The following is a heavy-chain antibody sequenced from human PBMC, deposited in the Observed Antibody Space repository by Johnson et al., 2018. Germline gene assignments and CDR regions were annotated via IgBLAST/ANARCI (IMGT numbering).Heavy chain of an antibody. J-gene: IGHJ6*03. CDR3: AKGDYDIWTGYYSYYDYYMDV. CDR2: ISSSGAGT. V-gene: IGHV3-23*01. D-gene: IGHD3-9*01. Sequence: VQLQESGGGLVQPGGSLRLSCAASGFTFRSYAMTWVRQAPGTGLEWVSAISSSGAGTYYADSVKGRFTISRDNSKNTLSLQMKSLRAEDTAVVYCAKGDYDIWTGYYSYYDYYMDVWGKGTTVTVSS. CDR1: GFTFRSYA.